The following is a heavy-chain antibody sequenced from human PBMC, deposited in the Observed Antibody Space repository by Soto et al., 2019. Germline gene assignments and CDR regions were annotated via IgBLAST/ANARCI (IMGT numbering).Heavy chain of an antibody. CDR3: ARDLTRITMVRGVIRPIGY. Sequence: GASVKVSCKASGYTFTSYAMHWVRQAPGQRLEWMGWINAGNGNTKYSQKFQGRVTITRDTSASTAYMELSSLRSEDTAVYYCARDLTRITMVRGVIRPIGYWGQGTLVTVSS. CDR1: GYTFTSYA. CDR2: INAGNGNT. J-gene: IGHJ4*02. V-gene: IGHV1-3*01. D-gene: IGHD3-10*01.